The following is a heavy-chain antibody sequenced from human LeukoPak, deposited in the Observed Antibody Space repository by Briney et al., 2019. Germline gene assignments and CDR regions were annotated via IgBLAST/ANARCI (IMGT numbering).Heavy chain of an antibody. CDR1: GYTFTSYG. J-gene: IGHJ4*02. Sequence: GSVKVSCKASGYTFTSYGISWVGQAAGQGLEWMGWISAYNGNTNYAQKLQGRVSMTTDTSTSTAYMELRSLRPDDTAVYYCARATNQAYWGQGTLVTVSS. V-gene: IGHV1-18*01. CDR3: ARATNQAY. CDR2: ISAYNGNT.